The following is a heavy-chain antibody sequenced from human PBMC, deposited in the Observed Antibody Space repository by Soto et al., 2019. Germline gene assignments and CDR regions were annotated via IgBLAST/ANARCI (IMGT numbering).Heavy chain of an antibody. CDR1: GFTFSSYS. D-gene: IGHD3-3*01. J-gene: IGHJ4*02. Sequence: PGGSLRLSCAASGFTFSSYSMNWVRQAPGKGLEWVSSISSSSSYIYYADSVKGRFTISRDNAKNSLYLQMNSLRAEDTAVYYCARVRNYDFWSGQLDYWGQGTLVTVSS. V-gene: IGHV3-21*01. CDR3: ARVRNYDFWSGQLDY. CDR2: ISSSSSYI.